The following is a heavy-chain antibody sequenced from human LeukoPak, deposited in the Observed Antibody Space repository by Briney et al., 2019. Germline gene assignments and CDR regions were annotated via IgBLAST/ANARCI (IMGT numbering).Heavy chain of an antibody. CDR1: GYTFTGYY. Sequence: GASVKVSCKASGYTFTGYYMHWVRQAPGQGLEWMGWINPNSGGTNYAQKFQGRVTITRNTSISTAYMELSSLRSEDTAVYYCARSHPGGWYFRSFLDSQYYFDYWGQGTLVTVSS. V-gene: IGHV1-2*02. J-gene: IGHJ4*02. D-gene: IGHD6-19*01. CDR3: ARSHPGGWYFRSFLDSQYYFDY. CDR2: INPNSGGT.